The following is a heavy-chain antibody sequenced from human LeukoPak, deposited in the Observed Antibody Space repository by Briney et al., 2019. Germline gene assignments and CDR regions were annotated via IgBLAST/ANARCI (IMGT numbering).Heavy chain of an antibody. V-gene: IGHV1-2*02. CDR3: ARGGCSSASCYRQDWFDP. Sequence: ASVTVSCAASGYTFTGYYMHWVRPAPGQGLEWMGWINPNSGGTNYAQKFQGRVTMTRDTSISTAYMELSRLRSDDTAVYYCARGGCSSASCYRQDWFDPWGQGTLVTVSS. CDR1: GYTFTGYY. J-gene: IGHJ5*02. D-gene: IGHD2-2*02. CDR2: INPNSGGT.